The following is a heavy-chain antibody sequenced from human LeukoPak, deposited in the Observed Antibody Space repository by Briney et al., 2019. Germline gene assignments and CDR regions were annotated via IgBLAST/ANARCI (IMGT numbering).Heavy chain of an antibody. Sequence: SETLSLTCTVSGGSVSSFYWSWIRQPPGKGLEWIGYIYYSGSTNYNPSLKSRVTISVDTSKNQFSLRLSSVTAADTAVYYCARERGQFGDPYYYYYGMDVWAKGPRSPSP. CDR1: GGSVSSFY. CDR2: IYYSGST. D-gene: IGHD3-10*01. CDR3: ARERGQFGDPYYYYYGMDV. V-gene: IGHV4-59*02. J-gene: IGHJ6*02.